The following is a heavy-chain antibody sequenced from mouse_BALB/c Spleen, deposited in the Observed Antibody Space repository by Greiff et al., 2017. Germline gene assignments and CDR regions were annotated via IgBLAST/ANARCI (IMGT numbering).Heavy chain of an antibody. CDR2: ISSGGSYT. CDR3: ARAGYRYPWFAY. J-gene: IGHJ3*01. CDR1: GFTFSSYA. D-gene: IGHD2-14*01. Sequence: EVQRVESGGGLVKPGGSLKLSCAASGFTFSSYAMSWVRQSPEKRLEWVAEISSGGSYTYYPDTVTGRFTISRDNAKNTLYLEMSSLRSEDTAMYYCARAGYRYPWFAYWGQGTLVTVSA. V-gene: IGHV5-9-4*01.